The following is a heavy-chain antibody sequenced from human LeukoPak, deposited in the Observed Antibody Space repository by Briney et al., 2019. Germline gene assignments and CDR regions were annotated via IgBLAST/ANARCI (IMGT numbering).Heavy chain of an antibody. Sequence: TSETLSLTCTVSGGSISSYYWSWIRQPPGKGLEWITYIYYSGSTTYNPSLKSRVTISVDTSKNQFSLKLSSVTAADTAVYYCARHIGARLASGYYYYMDVWGKGTTVTVSS. V-gene: IGHV4-59*01. CDR1: GGSISSYY. CDR3: ARHIGARLASGYYYYMDV. CDR2: IYYSGST. D-gene: IGHD6-6*01. J-gene: IGHJ6*03.